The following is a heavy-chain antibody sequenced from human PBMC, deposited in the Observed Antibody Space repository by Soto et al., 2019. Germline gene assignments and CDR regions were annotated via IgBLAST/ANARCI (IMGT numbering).Heavy chain of an antibody. J-gene: IGHJ6*02. CDR1: GGRVSSGSYH. CDR2: IYYSGST. Sequence: ETLSLTCTASGGRVSSGSYHWSWIRQPPGKGREGIGYIYYSGSTNYNPSLKSRVTISVDTSKNQFSLKVSSVTAADTAVYYCARDSGIVVEPADMRYYYYGMDVWGQGTMVTVSS. D-gene: IGHD2-2*01. V-gene: IGHV4-61*01. CDR3: ARDSGIVVEPADMRYYYYGMDV.